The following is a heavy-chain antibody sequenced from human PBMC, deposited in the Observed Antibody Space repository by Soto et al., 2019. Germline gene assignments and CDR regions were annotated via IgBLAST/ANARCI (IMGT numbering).Heavy chain of an antibody. CDR3: ARRTIGWYLDN. J-gene: IGHJ4*02. CDR2: ISGSGDST. V-gene: IGHV3-23*01. CDR1: GFTFSSYA. D-gene: IGHD6-19*01. Sequence: EVQLLEYGGGLVQPGGSLRLSCAASGFTFSSYAMSWVRQAPGKGLEWVSVISGSGDSTYYADSVKGRFTISRDNSKNALYLQMNSLRAEDTAVYYCARRTIGWYLDNWGQGTLVTVSS.